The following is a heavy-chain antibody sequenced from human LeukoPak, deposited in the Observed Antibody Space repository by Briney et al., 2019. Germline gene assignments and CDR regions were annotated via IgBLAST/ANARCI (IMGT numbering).Heavy chain of an antibody. J-gene: IGHJ4*02. Sequence: GGSLRLSCAASGFTFGSYAMHWVRQAPGKGLEWVAVISYDGSNKYYADSVKGRFTISRDNFKNTMYLQMNSLRAEDTAVYYCARDQHYDSNGYSYFDYWGQGTLVTVSS. D-gene: IGHD3-22*01. CDR3: ARDQHYDSNGYSYFDY. CDR2: ISYDGSNK. CDR1: GFTFGSYA. V-gene: IGHV3-30-3*01.